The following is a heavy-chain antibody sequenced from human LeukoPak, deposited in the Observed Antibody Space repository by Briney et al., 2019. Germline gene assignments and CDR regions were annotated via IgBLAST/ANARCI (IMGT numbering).Heavy chain of an antibody. CDR3: ARRGVVIRGILVIGYHQEAYHYDF. Sequence: GGSLRLSCVVSGISLSNYGMSWVRQAPGKGLEWVSYISERGGSTTYADSVKGRFTISRDTSLNTLYLQMNNLRAEDTAVYFCARRGVVIRGILVIGYHQEAYHYDFWGQGVLVTVSS. CDR2: ISERGGST. D-gene: IGHD3-10*01. CDR1: GISLSNYG. J-gene: IGHJ4*02. V-gene: IGHV3-23*01.